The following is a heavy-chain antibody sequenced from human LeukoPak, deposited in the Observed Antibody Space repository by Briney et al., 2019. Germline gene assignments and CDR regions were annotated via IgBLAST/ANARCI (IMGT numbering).Heavy chain of an antibody. Sequence: ASVKVSCKASGYTFTGYYMHWVRQAPGQRLEWMGWINPNGADTNYAQKFQGRVTMTRDTSISTAYMELSRLRSDDTAVYYCARVERGYSGYDDRYYFDYWGQGTLVTVSS. CDR3: ARVERGYSGYDDRYYFDY. CDR1: GYTFTGYY. V-gene: IGHV1-2*02. J-gene: IGHJ4*02. D-gene: IGHD5-12*01. CDR2: INPNGADT.